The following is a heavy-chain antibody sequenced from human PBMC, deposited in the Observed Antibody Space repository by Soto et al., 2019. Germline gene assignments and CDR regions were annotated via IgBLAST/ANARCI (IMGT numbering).Heavy chain of an antibody. CDR2: FDPKDGLP. CDR1: GHKVTELS. J-gene: IGHJ5*02. CDR3: ATVVGLGRYYFDA. V-gene: IGHV1-24*01. Sequence: ASVKVSCKVSGHKVTELSIYWMRQSPGTGLECMGGFDPKDGLPVYAQNFEGRVTMTEDASTDTAYLEVENLRSEDTAVYFCATVVGLGRYYFDASGQGALVTVSP. D-gene: IGHD2-15*01.